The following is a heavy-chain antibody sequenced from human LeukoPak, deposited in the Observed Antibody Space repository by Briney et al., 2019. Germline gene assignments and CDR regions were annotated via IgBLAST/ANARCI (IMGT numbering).Heavy chain of an antibody. CDR2: IYHSGST. CDR3: ARDYYDSSGYSTWYFDL. V-gene: IGHV4-30-2*01. J-gene: IGHJ2*01. CDR1: GGSISSGGYS. Sequence: SSETLSLTCAVSGGSISSGGYSWSWIRQPPGKGLEWIGYIYHSGSTYYNPSLKSRVTISVDRSKNQFSLKLSSVTAADTAVYYCARDYYDSSGYSTWYFDLWGRGTLVTVSS. D-gene: IGHD3-22*01.